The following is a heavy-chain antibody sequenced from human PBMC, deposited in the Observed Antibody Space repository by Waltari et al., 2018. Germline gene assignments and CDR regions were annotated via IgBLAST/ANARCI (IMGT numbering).Heavy chain of an antibody. Sequence: QVQLQQWGAGLLKPSETLSLTCAVYGGSFSGYYWSWIRQPPGKGLEWIVEINHSGSTNYNPSLKSRVTISVDTSKNQFSLKLSSVTAADTAVYYCARGDWGGLGRYFDYWGQGTLVTVSS. J-gene: IGHJ4*02. CDR2: INHSGST. V-gene: IGHV4-34*01. CDR3: ARGDWGGLGRYFDY. CDR1: GGSFSGYY. D-gene: IGHD3-16*01.